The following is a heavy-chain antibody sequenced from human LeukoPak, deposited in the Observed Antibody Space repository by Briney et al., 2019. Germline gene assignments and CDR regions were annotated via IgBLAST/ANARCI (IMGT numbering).Heavy chain of an antibody. J-gene: IGHJ6*04. CDR1: GYTFTGYY. CDR2: INPNSGGT. D-gene: IGHD3-10*01. Sequence: ASVKVSCKASGYTFTGYYMHWVRQAPGQGLEWMGWINPNSGGTNYAQKFQGWVTMTRDTSISTAYMELSRLRSDDTAVYYCARGLGRVRGVPYYYGMDVWGKGTTVTVSS. V-gene: IGHV1-2*04. CDR3: ARGLGRVRGVPYYYGMDV.